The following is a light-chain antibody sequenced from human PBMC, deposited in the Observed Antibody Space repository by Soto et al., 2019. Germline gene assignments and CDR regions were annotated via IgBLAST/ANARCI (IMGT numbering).Light chain of an antibody. Sequence: ALTQPASVSWSPGQSITISCTGTSSDVGGYNYVSWYQQHPGKAPKLMIYEVSNRPSGVSNRFSGSKSGNTASLTVSGLQAEDEADYYCSSYAGSNNFGVGTGTKV. CDR2: EVS. J-gene: IGLJ1*01. CDR1: SSDVGGYNY. V-gene: IGLV2-14*01. CDR3: SSYAGSNNFG.